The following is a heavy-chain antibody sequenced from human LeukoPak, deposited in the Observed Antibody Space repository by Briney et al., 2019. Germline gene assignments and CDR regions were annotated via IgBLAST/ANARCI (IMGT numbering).Heavy chain of an antibody. J-gene: IGHJ5*02. CDR1: GGSISSGGYS. CDR3: ARRDGSWFDP. D-gene: IGHD5-24*01. Sequence: SETLSLTCAVSGGSISSGGYSWRWIRQPPGKGLEWIGYIYHSGSTYYNPSLKSRLTISVDRSKNQFSLKLSSVTAADTAVYYCARRDGSWFDPWGQGTLVTVSS. CDR2: IYHSGST. V-gene: IGHV4-30-2*01.